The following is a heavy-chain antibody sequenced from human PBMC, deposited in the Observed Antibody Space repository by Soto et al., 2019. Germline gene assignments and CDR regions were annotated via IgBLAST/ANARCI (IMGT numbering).Heavy chain of an antibody. CDR3: GKDTLDCSGGDCPLYYYYGMDG. V-gene: IGHV3-30*18. D-gene: IGHD2-15*01. CDR2: ISNDGTNK. J-gene: IGHJ6*02. CDR1: GFTFRSDG. Sequence: QVQLVDSGGGVVQPGRSLRLSCAASGFTFRSDGMHWVRQPPAKGLEWLAVISNDGTNKYLADSVKGRLTLSRDNSRNTLSLEINNLRPEDTAVYYCGKDTLDCSGGDCPLYYYYGMDGWGQGTTVTVSS.